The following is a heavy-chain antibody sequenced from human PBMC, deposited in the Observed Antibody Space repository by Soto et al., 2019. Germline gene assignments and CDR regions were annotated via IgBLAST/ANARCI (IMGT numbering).Heavy chain of an antibody. V-gene: IGHV2-5*02. CDR3: VHTSGGGNSARFDY. J-gene: IGHJ4*02. CDR1: GFSLSTSRVG. Sequence: QITLKESGPTLVKPTQTLTLTCTFSGFSLSTSRVGVGWIRQPPGKALEWLALIYWDDDKRYSPSLKSRLTITKDTSKNQVVLTMTNTDPVDTATYYCVHTSGGGNSARFDYWGQGTLVTVSS. D-gene: IGHD2-21*02. CDR2: IYWDDDK.